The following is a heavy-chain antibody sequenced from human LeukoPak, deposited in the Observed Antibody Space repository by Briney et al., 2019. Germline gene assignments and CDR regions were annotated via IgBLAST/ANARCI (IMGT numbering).Heavy chain of an antibody. J-gene: IGHJ4*02. V-gene: IGHV4-39*07. CDR3: ARGGLSVFDY. CDR2: IYYSGST. CDR1: GGSISSSSYY. Sequence: SETLSLTCTVSGGSISSSSYYWGWIRQPPGKGLEWIGSIYYSGSTNYNPSLKSRVTISVDTSKNQFSLKLSSVTAADTAVYYCARGGLSVFDYWGQGTLVTVSS.